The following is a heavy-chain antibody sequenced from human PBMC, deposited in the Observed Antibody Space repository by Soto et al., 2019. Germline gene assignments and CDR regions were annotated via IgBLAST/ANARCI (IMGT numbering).Heavy chain of an antibody. CDR3: ARNGPVRGDAVYS. Sequence: QVQLQESGPGLVKPSDTLSLTCAVSGYSISSSNWWGWIRQPPGKGLEWIGYIYYRGSTYYNPSLKRRVTRSVNTSKNQFSLKLSSVTAVDTAVFYCARNGPVRGDAVYSWGQGTLVTVSS. J-gene: IGHJ4*02. D-gene: IGHD2-21*01. CDR1: GYSISSSNW. CDR2: IYYRGST. V-gene: IGHV4-28*01.